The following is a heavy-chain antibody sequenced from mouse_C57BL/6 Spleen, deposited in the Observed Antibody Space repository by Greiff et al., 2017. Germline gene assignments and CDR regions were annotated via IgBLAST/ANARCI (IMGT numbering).Heavy chain of an antibody. CDR3: ARYLYGNTWYFDV. J-gene: IGHJ1*03. CDR2: ISYSGST. CDR1: GYSITSDY. D-gene: IGHD1-1*01. Sequence: EVQLQESGPGLAKPSQTLSLTCSVTGYSITSDYWNWIRKFPGNKLEYIGYISYSGSTYYNPSLNSRISITRDTSKNQYYLQLNSVTTEDTATYYCARYLYGNTWYFDVWGTGTTVTVSS. V-gene: IGHV3-8*01.